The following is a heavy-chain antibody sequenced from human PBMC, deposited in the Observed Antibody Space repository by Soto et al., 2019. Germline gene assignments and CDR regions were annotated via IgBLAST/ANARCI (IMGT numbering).Heavy chain of an antibody. J-gene: IGHJ6*02. CDR1: GFTFSSYA. V-gene: IGHV3-30-3*01. Sequence: QVQMVASGGGVFQPGRSLRLSCAASGFTFSSYAMHWVRQDPGNGLEWVAVISYDGSNKYDADSVKGRFTISRDNSKNKLCLQMNILRAEDTAVYYCARAGCDGGSCSTLVGLRYGMDVWGQGTTVTVSS. CDR3: ARAGCDGGSCSTLVGLRYGMDV. CDR2: ISYDGSNK. D-gene: IGHD2-15*01.